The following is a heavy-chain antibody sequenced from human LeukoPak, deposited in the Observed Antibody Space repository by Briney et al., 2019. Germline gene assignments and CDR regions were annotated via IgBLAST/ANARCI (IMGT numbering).Heavy chain of an antibody. V-gene: IGHV3-23*01. CDR1: GFTFSSYA. D-gene: IGHD1-26*01. Sequence: GGSLRLSCAASGFTFSSYAMNWVRQAPGKGLEWVSVISGSGGKTHYADSVKGRFTISGDNSKNTLYLQMNSLGAEDTAVYYCARGVSGTYYLQTFDYWGQGTLVTVSS. J-gene: IGHJ4*02. CDR2: ISGSGGKT. CDR3: ARGVSGTYYLQTFDY.